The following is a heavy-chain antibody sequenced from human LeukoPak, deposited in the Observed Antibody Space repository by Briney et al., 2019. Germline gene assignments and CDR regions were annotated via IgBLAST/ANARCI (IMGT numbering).Heavy chain of an antibody. V-gene: IGHV4-30-4*07. Sequence: SETLSLTCAVSGGSISSGGYSWSWIRQPPGKGLEWIGYIYYSGSTYYNPSLKSRVTISVDTSKNQFSLKLSSVTAADTAVYYCASLDVRYYFDYWGQGTLVTVSS. CDR3: ASLDVRYYFDY. J-gene: IGHJ4*02. CDR1: GGSISSGGYS. CDR2: IYYSGST. D-gene: IGHD3-3*01.